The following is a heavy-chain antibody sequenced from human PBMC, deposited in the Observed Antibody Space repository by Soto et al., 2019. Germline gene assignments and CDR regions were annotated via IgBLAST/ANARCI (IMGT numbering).Heavy chain of an antibody. D-gene: IGHD3-22*01. CDR3: ARAPSSLYYDSTGYGFDY. CDR2: ISSSSSTI. CDR1: GFTFRSYS. V-gene: IGHV3-48*02. J-gene: IGHJ4*02. Sequence: PGGSLRLSSAASGFTFRSYSMNWVRKAPGKGLEWVSYISSSSSTIYYADSVKGRFTISRDNAKNSLYLQMNSLRDEDTAVYYCARAPSSLYYDSTGYGFDYWGQGTLVTVSS.